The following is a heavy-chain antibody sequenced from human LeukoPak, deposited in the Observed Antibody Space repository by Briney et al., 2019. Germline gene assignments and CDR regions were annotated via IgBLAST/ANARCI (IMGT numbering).Heavy chain of an antibody. CDR3: ARDRGLMITFGGVIGENWFDP. CDR1: GGSFSGYY. CDR2: INHSGST. J-gene: IGHJ5*02. V-gene: IGHV4-34*01. Sequence: SETLSLTCAVYGGSFSGYYWSWIRQPPGKGLEWIGEINHSGSTYYNPSLKSRVTISVDTSKNQFSLKLSSVTAADTAVYYCARDRGLMITFGGVIGENWFDPWGQGTLVTVSS. D-gene: IGHD3-16*01.